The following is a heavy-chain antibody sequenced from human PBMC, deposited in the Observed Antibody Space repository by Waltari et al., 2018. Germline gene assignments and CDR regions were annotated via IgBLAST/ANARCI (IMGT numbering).Heavy chain of an antibody. CDR3: ARDIPAGNSYLDY. CDR2: INEDGSVK. CDR1: GSTLVYFG. D-gene: IGHD3-16*02. V-gene: IGHV3-7*01. J-gene: IGHJ4*02. Sequence: EVQLVESGGGLVQPGGSLRRSCEASGSTLVYFGMTWVRQAPGKGLEWLDNINEDGSVKQHVDSVKGGFTISRDNAKNSLYLQMNSLRAEDTAVYYCARDIPAGNSYLDYWGQGTLVTVSS.